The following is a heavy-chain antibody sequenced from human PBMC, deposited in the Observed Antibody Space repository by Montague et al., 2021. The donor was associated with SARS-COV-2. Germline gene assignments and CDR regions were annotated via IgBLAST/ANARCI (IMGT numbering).Heavy chain of an antibody. J-gene: IGHJ4*02. CDR2: IDWXDDK. Sequence: PALVKPTQTLTLTCTFSGFSLSTSGMCVSWIRQPPGKALEWLTLIDWXDDKYYSTSLKTRLTISKDTSKNQVVLTMTNMDPVDTATYYCATTIYDYVWGTRVEFGYWGQGTLVTVSS. CDR1: GFSLSTSGMC. CDR3: ATTIYDYVWGTRVEFGY. V-gene: IGHV2-70*01. D-gene: IGHD3-16*01.